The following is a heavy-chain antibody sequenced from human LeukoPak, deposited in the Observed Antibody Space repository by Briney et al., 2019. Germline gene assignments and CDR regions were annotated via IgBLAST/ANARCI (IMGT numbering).Heavy chain of an antibody. CDR2: MNPNSGNT. J-gene: IGHJ6*02. V-gene: IGHV1-8*01. Sequence: ASVRVSCKASGYTFTSCDINWVREATGPGLEWMGWMNPNSGNTGYAQKFQGRVTMTRNTSISTAYMELSSLRSEDTAVYYCARGGSSGWVGLVWYYGMDVWGQGTTVTVSS. CDR1: GYTFTSCD. CDR3: ARGGSSGWVGLVWYYGMDV. D-gene: IGHD6-19*01.